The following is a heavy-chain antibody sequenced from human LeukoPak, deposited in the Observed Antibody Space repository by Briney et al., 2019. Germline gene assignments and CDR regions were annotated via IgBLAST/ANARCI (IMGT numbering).Heavy chain of an antibody. V-gene: IGHV3-74*01. Sequence: PVRCLRLSSAASGFTLSSSWMHSVRQVPGKRLVWASGINADGRSTSYADSVQARFTISRDSAKNTVYLQMNILRAEDTAVYYRARASLEGWGQGTLVTVSS. CDR3: ARASLEG. CDR2: INADGRST. CDR1: GFTLSSSW. J-gene: IGHJ4*02.